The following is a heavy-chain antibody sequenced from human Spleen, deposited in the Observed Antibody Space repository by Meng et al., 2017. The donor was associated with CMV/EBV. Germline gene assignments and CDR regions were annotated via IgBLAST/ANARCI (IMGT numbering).Heavy chain of an antibody. CDR1: GFTFSSYS. V-gene: IGHV3-21*01. J-gene: IGHJ4*02. D-gene: IGHD3-3*01. Sequence: TSGFTFSSYSMNWVRQAPGKGLEWVSFIGSTSHYIFYADSVKGRFTISRDNAKNSVYIQMNSLRAEDTAVYYCAGAFRGGYYTNDYWGQGTLVTVSS. CDR3: AGAFRGGYYTNDY. CDR2: IGSTSHYI.